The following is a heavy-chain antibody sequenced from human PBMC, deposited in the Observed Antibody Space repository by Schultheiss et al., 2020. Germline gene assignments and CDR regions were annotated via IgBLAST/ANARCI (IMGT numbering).Heavy chain of an antibody. D-gene: IGHD2-2*01. CDR1: GFTFSSYG. V-gene: IGHV3-33*08. J-gene: IGHJ6*04. CDR2: IWYDGSNK. CDR3: TSVVTQVVHYYYGMDV. Sequence: GGSLRLSCAASGFTFSSYGMHWVRQAPGKGLEWVAVIWYDGSNKYYADSVKGRFTISRDNSKNTLYLQMNSLRAEDTAVYYCTSVVTQVVHYYYGMDVWGKGTTVTVSS.